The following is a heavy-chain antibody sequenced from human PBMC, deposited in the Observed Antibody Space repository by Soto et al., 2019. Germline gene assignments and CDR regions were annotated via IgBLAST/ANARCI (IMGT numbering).Heavy chain of an antibody. CDR2: ISGSGGST. J-gene: IGHJ5*02. Sequence: GGSLRLSCAASGFTFSSYAMSWVRQAPGKGLEWVSAISGSGGSTYYADSVKGRFTISRDNSKNTLYLQMNSLRAKDTAVYYCAREDCSGGSCKFDPWGQGTLVTVSS. CDR3: AREDCSGGSCKFDP. D-gene: IGHD2-15*01. CDR1: GFTFSSYA. V-gene: IGHV3-23*01.